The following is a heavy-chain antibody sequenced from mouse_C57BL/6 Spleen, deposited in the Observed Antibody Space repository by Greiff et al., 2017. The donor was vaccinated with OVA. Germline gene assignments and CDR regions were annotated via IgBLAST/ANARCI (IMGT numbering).Heavy chain of an antibody. J-gene: IGHJ3*01. CDR2: ISYDGSN. Sequence: ESGPGLVKPSQSLSLTCSVTGYSITSGYYWNWIRQFPGNKLEWMGYISYDGSNNYNPSLKNRISITRDTSKNQFFLKLNSVTTEDTATYYCARDPSPYYGYDPVAYWGQGTLVTVSA. CDR1: GYSITSGYY. CDR3: ARDPSPYYGYDPVAY. D-gene: IGHD2-9*01. V-gene: IGHV3-6*01.